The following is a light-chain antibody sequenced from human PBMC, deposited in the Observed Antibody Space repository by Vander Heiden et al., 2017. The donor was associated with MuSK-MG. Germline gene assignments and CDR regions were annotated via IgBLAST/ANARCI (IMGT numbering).Light chain of an antibody. CDR1: QGISSY. CDR2: AAS. J-gene: IGKJ2*02. Sequence: DIHLTQSPSFLSASAGDRVTITCRASQGISSYLAWYQQKPGKAPKLLIYAASTLQSGVPSRFSGSGSGTEFTLTISSLQPEDFATYYCQQHNSYPRTFGQGTKLEIK. CDR3: QQHNSYPRT. V-gene: IGKV1-9*01.